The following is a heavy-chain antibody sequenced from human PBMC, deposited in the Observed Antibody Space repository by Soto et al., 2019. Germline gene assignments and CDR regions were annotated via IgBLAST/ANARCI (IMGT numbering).Heavy chain of an antibody. D-gene: IGHD2-21*02. V-gene: IGHV4-38-2*02. Sequence: LSLTCSVSGYSISSGYYWGWIRQPPGKGLEWLGSIYYSGSTYDNPSLKSRVTISVDPSKNRFSLRLTSVTAADTAVYYCARVGQPLLMTRNWFDS. CDR1: GYSISSGYY. CDR3: ARVGQPLLMTRNWFDS. CDR2: IYYSGST. J-gene: IGHJ5*01.